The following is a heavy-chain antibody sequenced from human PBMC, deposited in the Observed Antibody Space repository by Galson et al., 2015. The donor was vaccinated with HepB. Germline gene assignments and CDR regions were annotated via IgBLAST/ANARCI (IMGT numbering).Heavy chain of an antibody. J-gene: IGHJ4*02. D-gene: IGHD2-15*01. CDR1: GASISIYF. CDR2: IYAGGNT. CDR3: VRGGGGVGTYPHVFDL. Sequence: LSLTCTVSGASISIYFWSWIRQPAGKGLEWIGRIYAGGNTNYNPSLQSRVTMSEDTSKNQFSLEVNSVTAADTAVYYCVRGGGGVGTYPHVFDLWGQGTLVTVSS. V-gene: IGHV4-4*07.